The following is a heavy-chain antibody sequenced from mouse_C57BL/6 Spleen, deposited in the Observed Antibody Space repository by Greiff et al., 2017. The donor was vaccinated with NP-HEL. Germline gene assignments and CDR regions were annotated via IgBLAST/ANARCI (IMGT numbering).Heavy chain of an antibody. Sequence: EVQLQQSGPELVKPGASVKISCKASGYTFTDYYMNWVKQSHGKSLEWIGDINPNNGGTSYNQKFKGKATLTVDKSSSTAYMELRSLTSEDSAVYYCALYDYDAYFDYWGQGTTLTVSS. CDR2: INPNNGGT. D-gene: IGHD2-4*01. CDR1: GYTFTDYY. V-gene: IGHV1-26*01. J-gene: IGHJ2*01. CDR3: ALYDYDAYFDY.